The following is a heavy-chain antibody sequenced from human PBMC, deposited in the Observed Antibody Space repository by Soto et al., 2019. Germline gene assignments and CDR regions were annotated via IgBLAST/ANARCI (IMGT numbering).Heavy chain of an antibody. Sequence: PSETLSLTCAVSGYSITSGYYWGWIRQPPGKGLEWIGSIYHSGNTYYNPSLKSRVTISVDTSKNQFSLRLSSVTAADTAVYYCAREGGTYCSGGSCYSDYYYYTMDVWGQGTTVTAP. CDR2: IYHSGNT. CDR3: AREGGTYCSGGSCYSDYYYYTMDV. V-gene: IGHV4-38-2*02. CDR1: GYSITSGYY. D-gene: IGHD2-15*01. J-gene: IGHJ6*02.